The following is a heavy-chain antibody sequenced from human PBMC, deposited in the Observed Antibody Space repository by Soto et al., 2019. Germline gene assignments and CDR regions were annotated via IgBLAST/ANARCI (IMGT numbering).Heavy chain of an antibody. Sequence: ASVKVSCKASGYTFTGYYMRWERQAPGQGLEWMGWINPNSGGTNYAQKFQGWVTMTRDTSISTAYMELSRLRSDDTAVYYCARDLTGDTATGGAFDIWGQGTMVTVSS. CDR2: INPNSGGT. D-gene: IGHD7-27*01. J-gene: IGHJ3*02. V-gene: IGHV1-2*04. CDR1: GYTFTGYY. CDR3: ARDLTGDTATGGAFDI.